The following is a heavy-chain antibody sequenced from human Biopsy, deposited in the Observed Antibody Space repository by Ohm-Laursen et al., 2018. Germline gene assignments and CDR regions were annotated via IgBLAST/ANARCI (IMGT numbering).Heavy chain of an antibody. Sequence: ASVKVSCKASGYTFTGYHVHWVRQAPGQGLEWKGWIDPKSGGTNYAQKFQGRVTMTRDTSISTTYMELRRLTSDDTAVFYCARELGDFWGGRQFDFWGQGTLVTVSS. CDR3: ARELGDFWGGRQFDF. J-gene: IGHJ5*01. D-gene: IGHD3-3*01. CDR2: IDPKSGGT. V-gene: IGHV1-2*02. CDR1: GYTFTGYH.